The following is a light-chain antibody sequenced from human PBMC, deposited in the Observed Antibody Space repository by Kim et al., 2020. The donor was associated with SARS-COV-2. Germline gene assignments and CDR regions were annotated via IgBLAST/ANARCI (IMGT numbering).Light chain of an antibody. CDR3: QQYDSYPYT. V-gene: IGKV1-5*03. CDR2: RAS. Sequence: SASVRDRVTLTWRASQYITTLLAWYQQEPGKAPKLLIHRASSLESGVPSRFSGSGSETEFTLTIPSLQPDDFATYYCQQYDSYPYTFGQGTKLEI. CDR1: QYITTL. J-gene: IGKJ2*01.